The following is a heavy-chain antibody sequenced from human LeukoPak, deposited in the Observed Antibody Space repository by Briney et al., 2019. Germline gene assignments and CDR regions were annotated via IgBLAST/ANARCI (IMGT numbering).Heavy chain of an antibody. CDR3: AKAPWMALYYFDY. Sequence: PGGSLRLSCAASGFTFSSYDMHWVRQAPGKGLEWVAVIWYDGSNKYYADSVKGRFTISRDNSKNTLYLQMNSLRAEDTAVYYCAKAPWMALYYFDYWGQGTLVTVSS. D-gene: IGHD5-24*01. CDR2: IWYDGSNK. CDR1: GFTFSSYD. J-gene: IGHJ4*02. V-gene: IGHV3-33*06.